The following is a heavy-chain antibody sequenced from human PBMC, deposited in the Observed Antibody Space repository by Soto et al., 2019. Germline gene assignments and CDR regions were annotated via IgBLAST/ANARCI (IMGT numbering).Heavy chain of an antibody. V-gene: IGHV3-30-3*01. D-gene: IGHD4-17*01. J-gene: IGHJ4*02. CDR1: GFTFSSYA. Sequence: QVQLVESGGGVVQPGRSLRLSCAASGFTFSSYAMHWVRQAPGKGLEWVAVISYDGSNKYYADSVKGRFTISRDNSKNTLYLQMNSLRAEDTAVYYCARDPAHDYGDYIYFDYWGQGTLVTVSS. CDR2: ISYDGSNK. CDR3: ARDPAHDYGDYIYFDY.